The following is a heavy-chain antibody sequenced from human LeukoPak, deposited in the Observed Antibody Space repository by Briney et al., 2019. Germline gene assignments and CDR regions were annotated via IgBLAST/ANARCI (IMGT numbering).Heavy chain of an antibody. V-gene: IGHV4-4*07. CDR3: ARSWSGRVTAADI. D-gene: IGHD3-3*01. J-gene: IGHJ3*02. CDR1: GGSMSNHY. Sequence: SSETLSLTCSVSGGSMSNHYWTWIRQPAEKGLEWIGRISTSGTTGYNPSLKSRITMSIDTSKNQFSLRLTSVTAADTAVYFCARSWSGRVTAADIWGQGTKVTVSS. CDR2: ISTSGTT.